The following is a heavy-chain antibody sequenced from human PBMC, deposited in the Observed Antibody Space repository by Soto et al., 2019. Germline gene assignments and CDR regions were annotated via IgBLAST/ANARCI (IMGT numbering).Heavy chain of an antibody. CDR3: ARGSRYYYGSGSYYRPGYYYYYMDV. D-gene: IGHD3-10*01. J-gene: IGHJ6*03. Sequence: PSETLSLTCAVYGGSFSGYYWSWIRQPPGKGLECIGEINHSGSTNYNPSLRSRVTISVDTSKNQFSLKLSSVTAADTAVYYCARGSRYYYGSGSYYRPGYYYYYMDVWGKGTTVTVSS. CDR2: INHSGST. V-gene: IGHV4-34*01. CDR1: GGSFSGYY.